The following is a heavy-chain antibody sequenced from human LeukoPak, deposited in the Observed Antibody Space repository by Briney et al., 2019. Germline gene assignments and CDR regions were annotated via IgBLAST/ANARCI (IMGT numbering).Heavy chain of an antibody. CDR2: ISYDGSNK. CDR3: ARDTGSSWYKDFDY. D-gene: IGHD6-13*01. CDR1: GFTFSSYA. Sequence: GGSLRLSCAASGFTFSSYAMHWVRQAPGKGLEWVAVISYDGSNKYYADSGKGRFTISRDNSKNTLYLQMNSLRAEDTAVYYCARDTGSSWYKDFDYWGQGTLVTVSS. V-gene: IGHV3-30*04. J-gene: IGHJ4*02.